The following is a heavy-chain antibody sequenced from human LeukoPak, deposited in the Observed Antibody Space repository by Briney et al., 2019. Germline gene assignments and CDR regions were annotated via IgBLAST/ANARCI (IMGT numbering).Heavy chain of an antibody. V-gene: IGHV3-33*06. D-gene: IGHD4-17*01. CDR2: IWYDGSNK. CDR3: AKDRSEFNTVTTSEDY. J-gene: IGHJ4*02. CDR1: GFTFSSYG. Sequence: QAGGSLRLSCAASGFTFSSYGMHWVRQAPGKGLEWVAVIWYDGSNKYYADSVKGRFTISRDNSKNTLYLQMNSLRAEDTAVYYCAKDRSEFNTVTTSEDYWGQGTLVTVSS.